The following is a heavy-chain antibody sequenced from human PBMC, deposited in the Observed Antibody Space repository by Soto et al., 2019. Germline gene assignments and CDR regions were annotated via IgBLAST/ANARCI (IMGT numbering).Heavy chain of an antibody. J-gene: IGHJ6*02. V-gene: IGHV3-48*02. CDR3: ARGAYYDILTGYFFAMDV. CDR2: ISSSSSTI. D-gene: IGHD3-9*01. CDR1: GFTFSSYT. Sequence: GSLRLSCAASGFTFSSYTMNWVRQAPGQGLEWVSYISSSSSTIYYADSVKGRFTISRDNAKNSLYLQMNSLRDEDTAVYYCARGAYYDILTGYFFAMDVWGQGT.